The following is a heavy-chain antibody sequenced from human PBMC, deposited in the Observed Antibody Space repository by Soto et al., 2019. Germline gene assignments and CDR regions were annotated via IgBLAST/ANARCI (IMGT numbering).Heavy chain of an antibody. J-gene: IGHJ6*02. D-gene: IGHD6-13*01. V-gene: IGHV3-30*09. CDR3: AKDGSTFSYYYALDV. CDR1: EFTFSSFA. CDR2: ISYDGGIK. Sequence: GGSLRLSCVASEFTFSSFAMHWVRQAPGKGLEWVTVISYDGGIKHYADSVRGRFAVSRDNSKNTVFLQMNSLRDEDTAVYYCAKDGSTFSYYYALDVWGQGTTVTVSS.